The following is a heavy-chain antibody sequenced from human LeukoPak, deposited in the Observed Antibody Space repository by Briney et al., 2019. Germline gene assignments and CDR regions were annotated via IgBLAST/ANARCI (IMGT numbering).Heavy chain of an antibody. D-gene: IGHD1-26*01. J-gene: IGHJ5*01. CDR3: AREGESRKLDS. CDR2: ISPYNGHT. Sequence: ASVKVSCKTSGYNFTTYFVTWVRQAPGQGLEWMGWISPYNGHTEYAHSLQGRVTMTTDTSTSTAFMELRSLISDDTAVYFCAREGESRKLDSWGQGTLVTVSS. V-gene: IGHV1-18*04. CDR1: GYNFTTYF.